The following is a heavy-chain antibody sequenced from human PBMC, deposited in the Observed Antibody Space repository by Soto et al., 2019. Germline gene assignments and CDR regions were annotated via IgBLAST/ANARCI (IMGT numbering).Heavy chain of an antibody. D-gene: IGHD5-18*01. CDR2: ISYDGSNK. CDR3: AKDLRGIQLWALDY. Sequence: QVQLVESGGGVVQPGRSLRLSCAASGFTFSSYGMHWVRQAPGKGLEWVAVISYDGSNKYYADSVKGRFTISRDNSKNTLYLQMNSLRAEDTAVYYRAKDLRGIQLWALDYWGQGTLVTVSS. V-gene: IGHV3-30*18. J-gene: IGHJ4*02. CDR1: GFTFSSYG.